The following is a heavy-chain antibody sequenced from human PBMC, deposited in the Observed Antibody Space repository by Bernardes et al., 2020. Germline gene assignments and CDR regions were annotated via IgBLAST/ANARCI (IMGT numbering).Heavy chain of an antibody. CDR1: GFTFSSYA. J-gene: IGHJ4*02. D-gene: IGHD3-3*01. CDR2: ISGSGGST. Sequence: GGSLRLSCAASGFTFSSYAMSWVRQAPGKGLEWVSAISGSGGSTYYADSVKGRFTISRDNSKNTLYLQMNSLRAEDTAVYYCAKETDDFWSGYYTGIFDYWGQGTLVTVSS. V-gene: IGHV3-23*01. CDR3: AKETDDFWSGYYTGIFDY.